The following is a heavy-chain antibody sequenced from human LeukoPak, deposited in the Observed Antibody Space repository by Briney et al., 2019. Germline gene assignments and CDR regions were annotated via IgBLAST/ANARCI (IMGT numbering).Heavy chain of an antibody. V-gene: IGHV3-53*01. CDR3: TRDPTSEGRRDY. J-gene: IGHJ4*02. Sequence: GGSLRLSCAASGFTVINNYMSWVRQAPGKGLEWVSVIYAAGETYYADSVKGRFTISGDNSKNTLYLQMNSLRADDTAVYYCTRDPTSEGRRDYWGQGTLVTVSS. CDR1: GFTVINNY. D-gene: IGHD2-2*01. CDR2: IYAAGET.